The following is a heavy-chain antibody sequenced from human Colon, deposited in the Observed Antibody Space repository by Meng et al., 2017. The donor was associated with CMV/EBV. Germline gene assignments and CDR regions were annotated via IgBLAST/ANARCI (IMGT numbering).Heavy chain of an antibody. J-gene: IGHJ6*02. V-gene: IGHV3-11*04. Sequence: GESLKISCAASGFNFNDYYMSWIRQAPGKGLEWISYMNNRGSTMYYAESLKGRFTISRDNAKNSLYLEMTNLRAEDTAVYYCAGSQVGGYDYYYYFGMDVWGQGTTVTVSS. CDR1: GFNFNDYY. CDR2: MNNRGSTM. D-gene: IGHD2-15*01. CDR3: AGSQVGGYDYYYYFGMDV.